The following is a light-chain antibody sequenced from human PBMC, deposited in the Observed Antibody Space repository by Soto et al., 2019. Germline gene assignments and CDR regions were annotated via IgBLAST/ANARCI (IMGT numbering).Light chain of an antibody. CDR2: DAS. J-gene: IGKJ1*01. CDR1: QRISSY. V-gene: IGKV3-11*01. CDR3: QQLTDWPPQWT. Sequence: EVVLTQSPETLSFPPGEGATVSWSASQRISSYLAWYQQKPGQAPRLLIYDASSRATGIPARFSGSGSGTDFTLTISSLEPEDFAVYYCQQLTDWPPQWTFGQGTKVDIK.